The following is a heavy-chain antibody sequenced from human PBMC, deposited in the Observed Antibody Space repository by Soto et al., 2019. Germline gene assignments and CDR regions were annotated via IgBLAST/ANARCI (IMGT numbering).Heavy chain of an antibody. V-gene: IGHV1-8*01. Sequence: GASVKVSCKASGYTFTSYDINWVRQATGQGLEWMGWMNPNSGNTGYAQKFQGRVTMTRNTSISTAYMELSSLRSEDTAVYYCARVIGDWYYFDYWGQGTLVTVSS. CDR2: MNPNSGNT. CDR1: GYTFTSYD. J-gene: IGHJ4*02. CDR3: ARVIGDWYYFDY. D-gene: IGHD2-21*02.